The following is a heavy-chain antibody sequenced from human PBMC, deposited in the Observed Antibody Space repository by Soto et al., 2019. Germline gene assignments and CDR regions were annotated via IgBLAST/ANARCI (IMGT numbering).Heavy chain of an antibody. Sequence: QVQLVQSRAEVKKPAASVKVSCKTSGYIFTRFGISWVRQAPGQGGEWMGWSSAYNGNTNYAQKFQGRVTMTTDTSTSTAFMELKSRRSDDTAVYYCARGSYGYYSYYGMDVWGQGTTVTVSS. CDR2: SSAYNGNT. J-gene: IGHJ6*02. CDR1: GYIFTRFG. V-gene: IGHV1-18*01. CDR3: ARGSYGYYSYYGMDV. D-gene: IGHD1-26*01.